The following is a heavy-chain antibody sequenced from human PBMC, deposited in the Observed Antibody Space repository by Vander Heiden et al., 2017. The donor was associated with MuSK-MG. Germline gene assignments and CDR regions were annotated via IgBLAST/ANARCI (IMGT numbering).Heavy chain of an antibody. CDR1: GFTFRIYA. Sequence: EVQLLESGGGLVQPGGSLRLSCANSGFTFRIYAMTWVRQAPGKGLEWVSAISESGDSTYYADSAKGRFTISRDNSKNTLYLQLNGLRAEDTAVYYCTRGYSAFDYWGQGTLVTVSS. CDR3: TRGYSAFDY. D-gene: IGHD1-26*01. CDR2: ISESGDST. V-gene: IGHV3-23*01. J-gene: IGHJ4*02.